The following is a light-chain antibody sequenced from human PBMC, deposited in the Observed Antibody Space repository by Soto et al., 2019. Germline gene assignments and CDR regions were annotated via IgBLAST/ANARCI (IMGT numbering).Light chain of an antibody. CDR1: QSVLYKSNNKKD. CDR2: WAS. CDR3: LQYYNTPRT. Sequence: DIVMTQSPDSLAVSLGERATINCRSSQSVLYKSNNKKDLAWYQQKPGQPPKLLIYWASTRESGVPDRFSASGSGTDFTLTISSLQAEDVAVYFCLQYYNTPRTFGQGTKVDIK. J-gene: IGKJ1*01. V-gene: IGKV4-1*01.